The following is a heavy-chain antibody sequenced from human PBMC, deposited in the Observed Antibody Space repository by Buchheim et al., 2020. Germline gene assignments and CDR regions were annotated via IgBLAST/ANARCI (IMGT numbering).Heavy chain of an antibody. CDR1: GGSFSGYY. D-gene: IGHD2-8*01. V-gene: IGHV4-34*01. Sequence: QVQLQQWGAGLLKPSETLSLTCAVYGGSFSGYYWSWIRQPPGKGLEWIGEINHSGSTNYNPSLKSRVTISVDTSKNPFSLKLSSVTAADTAVYYCARGDPLLEYAYIDYWGQGTL. CDR2: INHSGST. CDR3: ARGDPLLEYAYIDY. J-gene: IGHJ4*02.